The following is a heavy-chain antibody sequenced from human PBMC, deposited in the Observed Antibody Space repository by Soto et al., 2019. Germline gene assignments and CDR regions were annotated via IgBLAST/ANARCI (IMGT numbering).Heavy chain of an antibody. J-gene: IGHJ6*03. CDR1: GLTFSRYS. D-gene: IGHD1-26*01. CDR3: ASWDVYYMDV. V-gene: IGHV3-48*01. CDR2: ISSSSGTI. Sequence: GGSLRLSCAASGLTFSRYSMTWVRQAPGEGLEWVSYISSSSGTIYYADSVKGRFTISRDNAKDSLYLQMNSLRAEDTAVYFCASWDVYYMDVWGKGTTVTVSS.